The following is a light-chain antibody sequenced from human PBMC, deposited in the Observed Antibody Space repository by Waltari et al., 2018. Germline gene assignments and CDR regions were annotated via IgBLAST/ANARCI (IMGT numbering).Light chain of an antibody. Sequence: EIVLTQSPGTLSLSPGEGATLSCRASQRVSRALAWYQQNPGQAPRLIIYGASNRATGIPDRFSGSVSGTDFSFIISRLEPEDFAVYYCQHYVSLPVTFGQGTKVEIK. CDR3: QHYVSLPVT. CDR2: GAS. CDR1: QRVSRA. J-gene: IGKJ1*01. V-gene: IGKV3-20*01.